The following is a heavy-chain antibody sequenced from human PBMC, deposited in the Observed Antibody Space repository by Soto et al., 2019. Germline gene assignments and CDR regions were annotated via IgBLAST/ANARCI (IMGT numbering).Heavy chain of an antibody. CDR1: GGSITSGAYY. CDR3: ARYYFDSSGYSNWFDP. D-gene: IGHD3-22*01. CDR2: IHYSGRT. V-gene: IGHV4-31*11. J-gene: IGHJ5*02. Sequence: VSLTCAVSGGSITSGAYYWTWIRQHPGKGLEWIAYIHYSGRTYYNPSLKSRVTISVDTSNNQFSLKLSSVTAADTAVYYCARYYFDSSGYSNWFDPWGQGTLVTVSS.